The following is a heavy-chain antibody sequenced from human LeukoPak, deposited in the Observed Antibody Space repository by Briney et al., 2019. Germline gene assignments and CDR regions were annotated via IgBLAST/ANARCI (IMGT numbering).Heavy chain of an antibody. J-gene: IGHJ6*03. Sequence: GGSLSLSRAASGFIFDDYAMHWVRQAPGKGLEWVALIVWDGESTYYAASVRGRFISSRDNSDNSLYLQMNNLKAEDTAIYYCAKDGSRGYSSTGYYMDAWGKGTTVIVSS. V-gene: IGHV3-43D*04. CDR3: AKDGSRGYSSTGYYMDA. CDR2: IVWDGEST. D-gene: IGHD6-19*01. CDR1: GFIFDDYA.